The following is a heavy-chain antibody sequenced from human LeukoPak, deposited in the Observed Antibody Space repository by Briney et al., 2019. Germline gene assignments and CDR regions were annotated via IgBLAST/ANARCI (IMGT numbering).Heavy chain of an antibody. V-gene: IGHV4-61*01. J-gene: IGHJ4*02. Sequence: PSETLSLTCTVSGGSVSSGSYYWSWIRQPPGKGLEWIGYIYYSGSTNYNPSLESRVTISVDTSKNQFSLKLSSVTAADTAVYYCARGTDTVTSPPDYWGQGTLVTVSS. CDR2: IYYSGST. D-gene: IGHD4-11*01. CDR1: GGSVSSGSYY. CDR3: ARGTDTVTSPPDY.